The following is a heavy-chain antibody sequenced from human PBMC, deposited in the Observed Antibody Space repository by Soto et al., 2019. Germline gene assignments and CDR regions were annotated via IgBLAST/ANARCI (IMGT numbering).Heavy chain of an antibody. CDR2: IYSGGST. CDR1: GFTFSSYA. V-gene: IGHV3-66*01. Sequence: PGGSLRLSCAASGFTFSSYAMNWVRQTPGKGLEWVSVIYSGGSTYYADSVKGRFTISRDNSKNTLYLQMNSLRAEDTAVYYCARAGTTGTKGSVYYFDYWGQGTLVTVSS. D-gene: IGHD1-1*01. J-gene: IGHJ4*02. CDR3: ARAGTTGTKGSVYYFDY.